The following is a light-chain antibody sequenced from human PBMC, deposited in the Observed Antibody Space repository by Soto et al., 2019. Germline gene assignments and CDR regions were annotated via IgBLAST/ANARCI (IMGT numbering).Light chain of an antibody. V-gene: IGKV1-39*01. J-gene: IGKJ2*01. CDR1: KSISSY. Sequence: DIQMTQSPSSLSASVGDRVTITCRASKSISSYLNWYQQKPGKAPKLLIYAASSLQSGVPPRFSGSGSGTDFTLTISSLQPEDFATYYCQQSYSTPYTFGQGTKLEIK. CDR2: AAS. CDR3: QQSYSTPYT.